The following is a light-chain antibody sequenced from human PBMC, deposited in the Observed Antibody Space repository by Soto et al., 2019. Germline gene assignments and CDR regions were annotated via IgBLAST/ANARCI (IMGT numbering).Light chain of an antibody. CDR3: GSYAGSNIV. CDR1: NSDVGGYNY. CDR2: EVA. V-gene: IGLV2-8*01. J-gene: IGLJ2*01. Sequence: QSALTQPPSASGSPGQSVTISCTGTNSDVGGYNYVSWYQQHAGKAPKLMIYEVAKRPSGVPDRFSGSKSANTASLTVSGLQADDEADSYCGSYAGSNIVFGGGTKLTVL.